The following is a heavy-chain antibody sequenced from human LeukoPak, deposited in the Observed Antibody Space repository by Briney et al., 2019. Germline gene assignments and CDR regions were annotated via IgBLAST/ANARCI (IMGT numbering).Heavy chain of an antibody. CDR2: LYHSGST. Sequence: SENLSLTCAVSGGSISSSNWWSWVRQPPGKGLEWIGELYHSGSTNYNPSLKSRVTISVDKSKNQFSLKLSSVTAADTAVYYCARDRAYSSSWSIDYWGQGTLVTVSS. D-gene: IGHD6-13*01. J-gene: IGHJ4*02. CDR1: GGSISSSNW. CDR3: ARDRAYSSSWSIDY. V-gene: IGHV4-4*02.